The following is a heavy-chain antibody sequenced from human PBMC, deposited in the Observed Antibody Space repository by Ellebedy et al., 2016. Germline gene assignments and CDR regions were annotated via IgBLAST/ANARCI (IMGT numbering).Heavy chain of an antibody. V-gene: IGHV4-39*01. D-gene: IGHD6-19*01. Sequence: SETLSLTCTVPGGSISSSSYYWGWIRQPPGKGLEWIGSIYYSGSTYYNPSLKSRVTISVDTSKNQFSLKLSSVTAADTAVYYCARREYSSGWVLRGFDYWGQGTLVTVSS. J-gene: IGHJ4*02. CDR1: GGSISSSSYY. CDR2: IYYSGST. CDR3: ARREYSSGWVLRGFDY.